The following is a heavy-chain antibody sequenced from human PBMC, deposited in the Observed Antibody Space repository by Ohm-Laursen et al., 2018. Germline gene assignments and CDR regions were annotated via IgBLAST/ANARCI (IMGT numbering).Heavy chain of an antibody. CDR3: ARLPHGDDRYNFDY. J-gene: IGHJ4*02. Sequence: PSDTLSLTCTVSGGSTSSYYWSWVRQPPGKGLEWIGHIYYSGRTNYNPSLKGRITMSIDTSKNQFSLKLSSVTAADTAVYYCARLPHGDDRYNFDYWGQGTLVTVSS. V-gene: IGHV4-59*08. CDR2: IYYSGRT. D-gene: IGHD4-17*01. CDR1: GGSTSSYY.